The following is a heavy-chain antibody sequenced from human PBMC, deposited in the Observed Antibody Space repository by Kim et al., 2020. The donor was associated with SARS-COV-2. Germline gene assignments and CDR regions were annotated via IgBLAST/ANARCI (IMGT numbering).Heavy chain of an antibody. CDR3: AAQNTALTDYYGSLDI. J-gene: IGHJ3*02. CDR2: IVVGSGNT. CDR1: GFTFTSSA. D-gene: IGHD3-10*01. Sequence: SVKVSCKASGFTFTSSAVQWVRQARGQRLEWIGWIVVGSGNTNYAQKFQERVTITRDMSTSTAYMELSSLRSEDTAVYYCAAQNTALTDYYGSLDIWGQGTMVTVSS. V-gene: IGHV1-58*01.